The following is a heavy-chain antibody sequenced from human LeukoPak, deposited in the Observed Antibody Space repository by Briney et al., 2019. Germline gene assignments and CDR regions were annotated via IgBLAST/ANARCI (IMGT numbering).Heavy chain of an antibody. J-gene: IGHJ4*02. CDR1: GYSFTSYW. D-gene: IGHD2/OR15-2a*01. CDR3: VRQKIVPGTSQLRTFDA. Sequence: GESLKISCKGSGYSFTSYWIGWVRQKPGHGLEWMGSLYPIDFDKTYSPSFQGQVTMSAGRSINTAYLQWSSLKASDTAMYYCVRQKIVPGTSQLRTFDAWGLGTLVSVSS. V-gene: IGHV5-51*01. CDR2: LYPIDFDK.